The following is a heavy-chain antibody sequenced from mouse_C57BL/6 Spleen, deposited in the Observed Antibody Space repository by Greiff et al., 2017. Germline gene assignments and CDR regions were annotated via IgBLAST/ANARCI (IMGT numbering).Heavy chain of an antibody. CDR2: IYPGSGST. D-gene: IGHD3-2*01. CDR1: GYTFTSYW. CDR3: ARRDSSGSWFAY. J-gene: IGHJ3*01. V-gene: IGHV1-55*01. Sequence: QVQLQQPGAELVKPGASVKMSCKASGYTFTSYWITWVKQRPGQGLEWIGDIYPGSGSTNYNEKFKSKATLTVDTSSSTAYMQLSSLTSEDSAVYYGARRDSSGSWFAYWGQGTLVTVSA.